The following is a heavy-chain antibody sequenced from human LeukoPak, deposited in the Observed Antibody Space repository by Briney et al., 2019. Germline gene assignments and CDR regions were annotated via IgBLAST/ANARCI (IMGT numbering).Heavy chain of an antibody. V-gene: IGHV1-2*02. D-gene: IGHD3-16*02. J-gene: IGHJ4*02. CDR1: GYTFTCYN. CDR2: MNPNSGGT. CDR3: ASGKRLYGHDY. Sequence: AGVTVSCTASGYTFTCYNMHWVRQAPGQGLEWMGWMNPNSGGTNYAQKFQGRGTMTRDTSIITAYMELSTLRSDDTAVYSCASGKRLYGHDYWGQGALVAVSS.